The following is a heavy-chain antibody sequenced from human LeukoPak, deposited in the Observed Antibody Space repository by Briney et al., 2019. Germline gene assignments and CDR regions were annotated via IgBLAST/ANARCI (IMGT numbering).Heavy chain of an antibody. V-gene: IGHV3-7*01. CDR2: IKQDGSEK. Sequence: GGSLRLSCAASGFTFSSYWMSWVRQAPGKGLEWVANIKQDGSEKYYVDSVKGRFTISRDNAKNSLYLQMNSLRAEDTAGYYCAREGPGYTGSGYFYWGQGAWVTVSS. CDR1: GFTFSSYW. J-gene: IGHJ4*02. D-gene: IGHD3-16*02. CDR3: AREGPGYTGSGYFY.